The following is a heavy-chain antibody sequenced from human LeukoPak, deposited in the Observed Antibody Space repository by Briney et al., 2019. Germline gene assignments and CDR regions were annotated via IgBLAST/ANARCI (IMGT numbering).Heavy chain of an antibody. CDR1: GFTFSSYA. Sequence: GGSLRLSCAASGFTFSSYAMHWVRQAPGKGLEWVAVISYDGSNKYYADSVKGRFTIPRDNSKNTLYLQMNSLRAEDTAVYYCARGVTPGIAAANPFDYWGQGTLVTVSS. CDR2: ISYDGSNK. CDR3: ARGVTPGIAAANPFDY. V-gene: IGHV3-30-3*01. J-gene: IGHJ4*02. D-gene: IGHD6-13*01.